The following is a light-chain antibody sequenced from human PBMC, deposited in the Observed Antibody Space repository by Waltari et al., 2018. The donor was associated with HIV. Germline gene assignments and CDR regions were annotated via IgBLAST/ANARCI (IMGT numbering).Light chain of an antibody. CDR1: SIGTKS. J-gene: IGLJ2*01. Sequence: SYVLTQPPSVSVAPGQTARIACGGNSIGTKSVHWYQQKPGQAPVLVVSDDSDRPSWIPERFSGSKSGNAATLTISRVEVGDEADYYCQVWYSLTDPVVFGGGTKLTVL. V-gene: IGLV3-21*02. CDR2: DDS. CDR3: QVWYSLTDPVV.